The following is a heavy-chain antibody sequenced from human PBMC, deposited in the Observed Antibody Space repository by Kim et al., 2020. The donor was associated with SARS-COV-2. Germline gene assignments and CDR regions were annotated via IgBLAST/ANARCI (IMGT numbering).Heavy chain of an antibody. CDR2: IDWDDDK. Sequence: SGPTLVNPTQTLTLTCTFSGFSLTTSGMCVSWIRQPPGKALEWLALIDWDDDKFYSTSLKTRLTISKDTSKNQVVLTMTNRDPVDTATYYCARIRCYCGGTSCQAAYFDYWGQGTLVTVSS. D-gene: IGHD2-2*01. V-gene: IGHV2-70*01. J-gene: IGHJ4*02. CDR1: GFSLTTSGMC. CDR3: ARIRCYCGGTSCQAAYFDY.